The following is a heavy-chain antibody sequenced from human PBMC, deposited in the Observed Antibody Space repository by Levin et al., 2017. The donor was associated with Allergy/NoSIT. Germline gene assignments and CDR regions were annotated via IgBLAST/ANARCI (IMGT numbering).Heavy chain of an antibody. J-gene: IGHJ3*02. Sequence: SQTLSLTCTVSGGSISSSTYYWGWIRQPPAKGLEWIGSFYYSGTTYYNPSLKSRVTISVDTSKNQFSLKVSSVTVTDTAVYYCAREYSSSSGKAFDIWGQGTMVTVSS. D-gene: IGHD6-13*01. CDR3: AREYSSSSGKAFDI. V-gene: IGHV4-39*02. CDR2: FYYSGTT. CDR1: GGSISSSTYY.